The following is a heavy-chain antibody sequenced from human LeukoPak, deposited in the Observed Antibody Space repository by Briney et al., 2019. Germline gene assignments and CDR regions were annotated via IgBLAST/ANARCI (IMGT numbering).Heavy chain of an antibody. CDR1: GFTFSSYA. J-gene: IGHJ4*02. Sequence: GGSLRLSCAASGFTFSSYAMHWVRQAPGKGLEWVAVISYDGSNKYYADSVKGRFTISRDNSKNTLYLQMNSLRAEDTAVYYCAKDIKDVGIYDSSGYPDHWGQGTLVTVSS. CDR2: ISYDGSNK. CDR3: AKDIKDVGIYDSSGYPDH. D-gene: IGHD3-22*01. V-gene: IGHV3-30*07.